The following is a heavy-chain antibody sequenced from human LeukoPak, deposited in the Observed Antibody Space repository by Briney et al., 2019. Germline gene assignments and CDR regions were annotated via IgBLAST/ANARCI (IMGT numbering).Heavy chain of an antibody. V-gene: IGHV3-48*01. CDR1: GFTVSSNY. CDR2: ISSSSSTI. CDR3: ARGGTAAGHRDYFDY. D-gene: IGHD6-13*01. J-gene: IGHJ4*02. Sequence: GGSLRLSCAASGFTVSSNYMSWVRLAPGKGLEWVSYISSSSSTIYYADSVKGRFTISRDNAKNSLYLQMNSLRAEDTAVYYCARGGTAAGHRDYFDYWGQGTLVTVSS.